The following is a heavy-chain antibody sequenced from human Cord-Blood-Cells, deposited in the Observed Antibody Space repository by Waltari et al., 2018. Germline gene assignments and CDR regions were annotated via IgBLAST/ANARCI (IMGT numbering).Heavy chain of an antibody. CDR1: GGTFSSYA. V-gene: IGHV1-69*01. CDR3: AGRTTNWGSGAFDI. CDR2: IIPMFGTA. Sequence: QVQLVQSGAEVKKPGSSVKVSYKASGGTFSSYAISWVRQAPGQGLEWMGGIIPMFGTANYAQKFQGRDTITADESTSTAYMELSSLRSEDTAVYYCAGRTTNWGSGAFDIWGQGTMVTVSS. D-gene: IGHD7-27*01. J-gene: IGHJ3*02.